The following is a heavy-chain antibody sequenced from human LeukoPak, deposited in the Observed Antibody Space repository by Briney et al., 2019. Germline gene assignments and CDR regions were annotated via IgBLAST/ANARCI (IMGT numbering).Heavy chain of an antibody. CDR2: IYSGGST. D-gene: IGHD2-21*01. CDR1: GFDFSNYW. J-gene: IGHJ4*02. Sequence: GGSLRLSCAASGFDFSNYWMYWVRQAPGKGLEWVSVIYSGGSTYYADSVKGRFTISRDNSKDTLYLQMNSLRAEDTAVYYCVFEVAGVDYWGQGTLVTVSS. V-gene: IGHV3-53*01. CDR3: VFEVAGVDY.